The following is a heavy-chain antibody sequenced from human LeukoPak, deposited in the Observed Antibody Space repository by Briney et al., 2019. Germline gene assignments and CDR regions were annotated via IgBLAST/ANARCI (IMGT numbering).Heavy chain of an antibody. CDR2: INPSGGST. CDR1: GYTFTSYY. CDR3: ARDPPRGWADYYYYGMDV. V-gene: IGHV1-46*01. J-gene: IGHJ6*02. D-gene: IGHD6-19*01. Sequence: ASVKVSCKASGYTFTSYYMHWVRQAPGQGLEWMGIINPSGGSTSYAQKFQGGVTMTRDTSTSTVYMELSSLRSEDTAVYYCARDPPRGWADYYYYGMDVWGQGTTVTVSS.